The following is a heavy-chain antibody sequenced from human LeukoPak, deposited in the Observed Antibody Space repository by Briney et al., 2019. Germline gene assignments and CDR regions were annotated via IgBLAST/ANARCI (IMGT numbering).Heavy chain of an antibody. CDR3: ASTVTTLFDY. CDR1: GFTFSNYW. CDR2: ISSSSSYI. Sequence: PGGSLRLSCAASGFTFSNYWMSWVRQAPGKGLEWVSSISSSSSYIYYADSVKGRFTISRDNAKNSLYLQMNSLRAEDTAVYYCASTVTTLFDYRGQGTLVTVSS. J-gene: IGHJ4*02. D-gene: IGHD4-17*01. V-gene: IGHV3-21*06.